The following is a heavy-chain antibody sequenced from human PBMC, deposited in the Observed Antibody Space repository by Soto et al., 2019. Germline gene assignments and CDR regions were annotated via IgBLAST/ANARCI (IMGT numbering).Heavy chain of an antibody. CDR2: IYYTGTS. J-gene: IGHJ6*04. Sequence: SETLSLTCTVSGGSISSGAYYWSWIRLHPGKGLEWIGYIYYTGTSYYNPSLRSRVTISVDTSKSQFSLKLSSVTAADTAVYFFARGDYGGTSYSGMDVGGKGTTVTVS. CDR1: GGSISSGAYY. V-gene: IGHV4-31*03. D-gene: IGHD4-17*01. CDR3: ARGDYGGTSYSGMDV.